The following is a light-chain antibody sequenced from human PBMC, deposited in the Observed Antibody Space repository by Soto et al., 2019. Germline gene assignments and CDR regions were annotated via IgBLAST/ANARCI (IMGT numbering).Light chain of an antibody. J-gene: IGKJ1*01. V-gene: IGKV3-15*01. CDR1: QSVSSD. CDR2: VAS. CDR3: QQYNNWPRT. Sequence: EIVLTQSPATLSVSPGERATLSCRAGQSVSSDLSWYHQNPGQAPRLLIYVASTRATGIPARFSGSGSGTEFTLTINSLQSEDFAVYYCQQYNNWPRTFGQGTKVDIK.